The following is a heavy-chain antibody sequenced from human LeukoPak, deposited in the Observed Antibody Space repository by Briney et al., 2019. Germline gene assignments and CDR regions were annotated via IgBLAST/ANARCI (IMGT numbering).Heavy chain of an antibody. CDR1: GFTFSSNA. V-gene: IGHV3-23*01. CDR3: AKDPGVVPSHYFDY. J-gene: IGHJ4*02. CDR2: TGSTGVST. D-gene: IGHD2-2*01. Sequence: GGSLRLSCAASGFTFSSNAMNWVRQAPGKGLEWVSGTGSTGVSTFYADSVKGRFTVSRDNSKNTLSLQMNSLRAEDTAVYYCAKDPGVVPSHYFDYWGQGTLVTVSS.